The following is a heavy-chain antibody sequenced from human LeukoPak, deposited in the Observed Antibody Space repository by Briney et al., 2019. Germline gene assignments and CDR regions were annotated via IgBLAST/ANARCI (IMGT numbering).Heavy chain of an antibody. CDR2: ISASGGST. Sequence: GGSLRLSCAASGFTFSSYAMSWVRQAPGKGLEWVSLISASGGSTYYADSMQGRFTVSRDNSKNTLYLQIDSLRAEDTAVYYCAKDLPLGYWPRTPLVLNYFDPWGQGTLVTASS. CDR3: AKDLPLGYWPRTPLVLNYFDP. CDR1: GFTFSSYA. J-gene: IGHJ5*02. V-gene: IGHV3-23*01. D-gene: IGHD2-15*01.